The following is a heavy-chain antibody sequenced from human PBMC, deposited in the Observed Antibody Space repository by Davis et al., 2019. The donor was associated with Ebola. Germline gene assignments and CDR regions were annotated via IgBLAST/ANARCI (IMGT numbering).Heavy chain of an antibody. V-gene: IGHV4-61*08. D-gene: IGHD4-17*01. J-gene: IGHJ3*02. Sequence: GSLRLSCTVSGGSISNSDFNYWGWIRQPPGKGLEWIGYIYYSGSTNYNSSLKSRVTISVDTSKNQFSLKLVSVTAADTAIYYCARELQTTVTTNAFDIWGQGTMVTVSS. CDR2: IYYSGST. CDR3: ARELQTTVTTNAFDI. CDR1: GGSISNSDFNY.